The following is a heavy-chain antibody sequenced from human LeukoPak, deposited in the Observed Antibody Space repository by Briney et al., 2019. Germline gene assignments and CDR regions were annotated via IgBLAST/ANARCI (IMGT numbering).Heavy chain of an antibody. V-gene: IGHV4-34*01. CDR1: GGSFSGYY. J-gene: IGHJ5*02. CDR3: ARAPVAATLNWFDP. CDR2: INHSGST. D-gene: IGHD2-15*01. Sequence: SETLSLTCAVYGGSFSGYYWSWIRQPPGEGLEWIGEINHSGSTNYNPSLKSRVTISVDTSKNQFSLKLSSVTAADTAVYYCARAPVAATLNWFDPWGQGTLVTVSS.